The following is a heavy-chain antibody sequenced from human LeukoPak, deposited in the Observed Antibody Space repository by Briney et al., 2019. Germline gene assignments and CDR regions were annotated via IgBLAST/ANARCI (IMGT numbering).Heavy chain of an antibody. Sequence: GGSLRLSCAASGLTFSTYGMHWVRQTPGKGLEWVAFICYDGSNKYYGDSVKGRFTISRDNSKNTLYLQMNSLRAEDTAVYYCARDHTELPWFGELLPMDVWGQGTTVTVSS. CDR2: ICYDGSNK. J-gene: IGHJ6*02. V-gene: IGHV3-33*01. CDR1: GLTFSTYG. D-gene: IGHD3-10*01. CDR3: ARDHTELPWFGELLPMDV.